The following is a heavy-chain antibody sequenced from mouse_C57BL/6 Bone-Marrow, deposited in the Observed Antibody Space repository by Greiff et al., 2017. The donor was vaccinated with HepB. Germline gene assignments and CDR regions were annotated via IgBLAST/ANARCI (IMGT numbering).Heavy chain of an antibody. V-gene: IGHV1-55*01. J-gene: IGHJ2*01. D-gene: IGHD1-1*01. CDR2: IYPGSGST. CDR1: GYTFTSYW. CDR3: ARYRFITTVVAKDY. Sequence: VQLQQPGAELVKPGASVKMSCKASGYTFTSYWITWVKQRPGQGLEWIGDIYPGSGSTNYNEKFKSKATLTVDTSSSTAYMQLSSPTSEDSAVYYCARYRFITTVVAKDYWGQGTTLTVSS.